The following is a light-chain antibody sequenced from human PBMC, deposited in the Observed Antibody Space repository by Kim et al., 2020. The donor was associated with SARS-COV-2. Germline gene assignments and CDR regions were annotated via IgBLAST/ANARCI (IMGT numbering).Light chain of an antibody. V-gene: IGKV1-16*01. CDR1: QGISDN. J-gene: IGKJ1*01. Sequence: EIQMTQSPSSLSASVRDRVTITCRASQGISDNLAWFQQRPGEPPKSLIYGASRLLSGVPSRFSGSGSGTDFTLTISSLQPEDFATYYCQQYDTFPWTFGQGTKVDIK. CDR2: GAS. CDR3: QQYDTFPWT.